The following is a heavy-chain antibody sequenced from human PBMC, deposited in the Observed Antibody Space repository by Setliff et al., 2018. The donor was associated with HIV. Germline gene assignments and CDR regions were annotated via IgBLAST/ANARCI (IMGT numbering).Heavy chain of an antibody. CDR1: GFTFSSCW. Sequence: SLRLSCAASGFTFSSCWVTWVRQGPGKGLEWVANIKQDGSEKYYVDSVKGRFTISRDNGKNSLYLQMNSLRAEDTAVYYCASSNVVVVTASVSDAFDIWGQGTMVTVSS. V-gene: IGHV3-7*01. D-gene: IGHD2-21*02. CDR3: ASSNVVVVTASVSDAFDI. CDR2: IKQDGSEK. J-gene: IGHJ3*02.